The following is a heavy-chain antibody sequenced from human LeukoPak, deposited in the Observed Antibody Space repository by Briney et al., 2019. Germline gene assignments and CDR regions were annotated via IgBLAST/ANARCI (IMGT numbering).Heavy chain of an antibody. Sequence: PSETLSLTCTVSGGSISSYYWSWIRQPPGKGLEWIGEINHSGSTNYNPSLKSRVTISVDTSKNQFSLKLSSVTAADTAVYYCARGPGYSSSWYYFDYWGQGTLVTVSS. J-gene: IGHJ4*02. CDR2: INHSGST. CDR3: ARGPGYSSSWYYFDY. D-gene: IGHD6-13*01. CDR1: GGSISSYY. V-gene: IGHV4-34*01.